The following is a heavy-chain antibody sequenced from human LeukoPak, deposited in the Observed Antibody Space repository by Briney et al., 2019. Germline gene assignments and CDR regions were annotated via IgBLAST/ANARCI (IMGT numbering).Heavy chain of an antibody. D-gene: IGHD4-17*01. Sequence: PSETLSLTCTVSGGSISSYYWSWIRQPPGKGLEWIGYIYYSGSTNYNPSLKSRVTISVDTSKSQFSLKLSSVTAADTAVYYCARAFYGDYNRYFDYWGQGTLVTVSS. CDR3: ARAFYGDYNRYFDY. J-gene: IGHJ4*02. V-gene: IGHV4-59*01. CDR2: IYYSGST. CDR1: GGSISSYY.